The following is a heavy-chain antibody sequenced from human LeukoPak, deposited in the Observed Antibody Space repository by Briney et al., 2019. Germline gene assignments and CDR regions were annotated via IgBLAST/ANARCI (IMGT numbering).Heavy chain of an antibody. J-gene: IGHJ6*03. V-gene: IGHV3-23*01. CDR2: ITHVGATT. CDR3: ARAGLNIVVVPGASIVYYYYYYMDV. CDR1: GFTFSTYA. D-gene: IGHD2-2*01. Sequence: PGGSLRLACDTSGFTFSTYAMNWVSQTQGKRLDWVPGITHVGATTNYADSVKGRFTVSRDNSQNTLYLQMNSLRAEDTAVYYCARAGLNIVVVPGASIVYYYYYYMDVWGNGTTVTVSS.